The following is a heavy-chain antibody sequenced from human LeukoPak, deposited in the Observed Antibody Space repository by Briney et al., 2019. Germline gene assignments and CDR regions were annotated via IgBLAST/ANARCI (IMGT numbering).Heavy chain of an antibody. CDR2: IYYSGST. CDR1: GGSISSYQ. J-gene: IGHJ2*01. CDR3: ARQAVASHWYFDL. Sequence: SETLSLTCTVSGGSISSYQWSWIRQPPGKGLEWIGYIYYSGSTNYNPSLKSRLTISVDTSKNQFSLKLSSVTAADTAVYYCARQAVASHWYFDLWGRGTLVTVSS. D-gene: IGHD4-23*01. V-gene: IGHV4-59*08.